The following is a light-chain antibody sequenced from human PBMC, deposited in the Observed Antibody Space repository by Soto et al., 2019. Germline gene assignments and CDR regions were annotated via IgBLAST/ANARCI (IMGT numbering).Light chain of an antibody. CDR1: QRISSW. CDR3: QKYYSDPYT. J-gene: IGKJ2*01. Sequence: DIQMTQSPSTLSASVGDRVTITCRARQRISSWLAWYQQKPGKAPKLLIYAASSLESGVPSRFSGSGSGTGFTLTISSLQPDDFATYCCQKYYSDPYTFGQGTKLEIK. V-gene: IGKV1-5*01. CDR2: AAS.